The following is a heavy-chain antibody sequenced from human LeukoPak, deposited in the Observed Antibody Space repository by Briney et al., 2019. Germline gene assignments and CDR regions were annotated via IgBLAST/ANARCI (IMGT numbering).Heavy chain of an antibody. CDR3: TTAAGSYAPFDY. CDR1: GGSISSYY. J-gene: IGHJ4*02. Sequence: SETLSLTCTVSGGSISSYYWSWIRQPAGKGLEWIGRIYTSGSTIYNPSLKSRVTISVDKSKNQFSLKLSSVTAADTAVYYCTTAAGSYAPFDYWGQGTLVTVSS. D-gene: IGHD6-13*01. CDR2: IYTSGST. V-gene: IGHV4-4*07.